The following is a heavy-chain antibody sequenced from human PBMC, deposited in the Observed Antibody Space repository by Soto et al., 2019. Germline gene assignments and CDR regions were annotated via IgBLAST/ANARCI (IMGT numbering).Heavy chain of an antibody. Sequence: PGGSLRLSCAASGFTFSSYAMHWVRQAPGKGLEWVAVISYDGSNKYYADSVKGRFTISRDNSKNTLYLQMNSLRAEDTAVYYCARVRYPTYYYGMDVWGQGTTVTVSS. CDR2: ISYDGSNK. J-gene: IGHJ6*02. CDR3: ARVRYPTYYYGMDV. V-gene: IGHV3-30-3*01. D-gene: IGHD1-26*01. CDR1: GFTFSSYA.